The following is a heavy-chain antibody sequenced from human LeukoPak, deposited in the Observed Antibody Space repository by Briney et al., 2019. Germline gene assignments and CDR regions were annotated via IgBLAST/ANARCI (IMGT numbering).Heavy chain of an antibody. Sequence: GGSLRLSCAASGFPFADYSLHWVRRAPGKGLEWVALMSFDGNFENFADSGRGRFTISRDTARNTLYLHMGSLGVGDSAVYYCARVGETGTVTMELDLWGQGALVTVSS. CDR2: MSFDGNFE. J-gene: IGHJ1*01. CDR1: GFPFADYS. CDR3: ARVGETGTVTMELDL. V-gene: IGHV3-30*04. D-gene: IGHD5-24*01.